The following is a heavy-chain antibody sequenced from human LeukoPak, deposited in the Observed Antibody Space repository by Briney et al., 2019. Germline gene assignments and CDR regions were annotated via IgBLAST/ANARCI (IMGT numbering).Heavy chain of an antibody. D-gene: IGHD2-15*01. J-gene: IGHJ1*01. V-gene: IGHV4-38-2*02. Sequence: SETLSLTCTVSGYSISSGNYWDWIRQPPGKGLEWIGSIYHSGSTYYNPSLKSRVTISVDTSKNQFSLKLSSVTAADTAVYYCARGGEVVAATRAEYFQHWGQGTLVTVSS. CDR2: IYHSGST. CDR3: ARGGEVVAATRAEYFQH. CDR1: GYSISSGNY.